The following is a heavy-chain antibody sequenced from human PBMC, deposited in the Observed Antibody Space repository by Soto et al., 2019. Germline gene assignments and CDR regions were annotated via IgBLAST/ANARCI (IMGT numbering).Heavy chain of an antibody. J-gene: IGHJ4*02. CDR1: GGSVSSGGYY. CDR3: ARTPDCSTISCPDYYFDF. Sequence: SETLSLTCTVSGGSVSSGGYYWSWIRQHPGKGLEWIGYIYYGGSTYYNPSLKSRVSISVDTSENQFSLQMSSVTAADTAVYYCARTPDCSTISCPDYYFDFWGQGTLVTSPQ. D-gene: IGHD2-2*01. CDR2: IYYGGST. V-gene: IGHV4-31*03.